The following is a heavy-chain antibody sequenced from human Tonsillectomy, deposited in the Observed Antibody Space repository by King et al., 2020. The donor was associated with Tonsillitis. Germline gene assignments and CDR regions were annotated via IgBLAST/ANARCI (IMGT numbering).Heavy chain of an antibody. CDR3: AMGSAMDV. D-gene: IGHD1-26*01. CDR1: GYSFTNYW. J-gene: IGHJ6*02. V-gene: IGHV5-51*01. Sequence: QLVQSGAEVKKPGESLKISCKGSGYSFTNYWIGWVSQKHGKGLELMGIIYPGDSDTRYSPPFQGQVTISADRSISTAYLQWSSLKASDTAMYYCAMGSAMDVWGQGTTVTVSS. CDR2: IYPGDSDT.